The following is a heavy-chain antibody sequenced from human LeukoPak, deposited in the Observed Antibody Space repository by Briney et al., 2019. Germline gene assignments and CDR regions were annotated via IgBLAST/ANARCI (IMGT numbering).Heavy chain of an antibody. D-gene: IGHD2-15*01. CDR2: IYTSGST. J-gene: IGHJ5*02. Sequence: PSETLSLTCTVSGGSISSYYWSWIRQPAGKGLEWIGRIYTSGSTNYNPSLKSRVTMSVDTSKNQFSLKLSSVTAADTAVYYCARHQGWRYCSGGNCYSGNWFDPWGQGTLVTVSS. V-gene: IGHV4-4*07. CDR1: GGSISSYY. CDR3: ARHQGWRYCSGGNCYSGNWFDP.